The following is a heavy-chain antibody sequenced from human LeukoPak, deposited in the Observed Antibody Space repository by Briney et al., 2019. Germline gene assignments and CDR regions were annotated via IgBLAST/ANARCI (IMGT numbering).Heavy chain of an antibody. D-gene: IGHD6-13*01. CDR1: GYSFTSYW. CDR2: IDPSDSYT. Sequence: GESLKIYCKGSGYSFTSYWISWVRQMPGKGLEWMGRIDPSDSYTNYSPSFQGHVTISADKSISTAYLQWSSLKASDTAMYYCVRALRYSSSWYVNSFDPWGQGTLVTVSS. V-gene: IGHV5-10-1*01. J-gene: IGHJ5*02. CDR3: VRALRYSSSWYVNSFDP.